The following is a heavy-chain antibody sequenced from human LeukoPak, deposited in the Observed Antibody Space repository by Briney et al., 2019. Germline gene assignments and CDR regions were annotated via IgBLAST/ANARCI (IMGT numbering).Heavy chain of an antibody. CDR3: ARVFYCSGGICYLNS. J-gene: IGHJ4*02. CDR2: INPNSGGT. Sequence: ASVKVSCKASGYTFTGYYIHWVRQAPGQGLEWKGWINPNSGGTSYAQKFQGRVTMTRDTSITTAYMELSGLRFDDTAVYYCARVFYCSGGICYLNSWGQGTLVTVSS. CDR1: GYTFTGYY. D-gene: IGHD2-8*02. V-gene: IGHV1-2*02.